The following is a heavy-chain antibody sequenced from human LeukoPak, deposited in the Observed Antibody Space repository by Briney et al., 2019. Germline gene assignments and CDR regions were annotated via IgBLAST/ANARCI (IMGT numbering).Heavy chain of an antibody. CDR3: VRDFSCSGGSCPLFDS. CDR2: LNEDGGYT. V-gene: IGHV3-23*01. CDR1: GFTFSIYA. J-gene: IGHJ4*02. Sequence: GESLKISCASSGFTFSIYAMSWVRQAPGKGLAWVSGLNEDGGYTYYADSVKGRFTISRDNSENTLCLQMSSLEAEDTAIYYCVRDFSCSGGSCPLFDSWGQGTLVSVSS. D-gene: IGHD2-15*01.